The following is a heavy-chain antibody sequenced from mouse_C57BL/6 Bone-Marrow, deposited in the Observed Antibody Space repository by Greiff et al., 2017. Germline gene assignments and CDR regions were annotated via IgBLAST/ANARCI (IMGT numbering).Heavy chain of an antibody. J-gene: IGHJ2*01. CDR3: ARPIYYDYYGGDDFDY. V-gene: IGHV1-56*01. D-gene: IGHD2-4*01. CDR1: GYTFTGHW. CDR2: IFPGSGST. Sequence: QVQLQQSGPELVRPGASVKISCKAPGYTFTGHWMQWVRQRPGQGLEWIGEIFPGSGSTYYNEKFKGKATLTVDTSSSTAYMQLSSLTSEDSAVYFCARPIYYDYYGGDDFDYWGQGTTLTVSS.